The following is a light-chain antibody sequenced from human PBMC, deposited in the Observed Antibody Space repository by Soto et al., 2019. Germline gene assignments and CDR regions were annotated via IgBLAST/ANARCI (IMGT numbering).Light chain of an antibody. CDR1: QSVSSN. CDR3: QQYNNWPRT. V-gene: IGKV3-15*01. CDR2: AAS. J-gene: IGKJ1*01. Sequence: EIVMTQSPATLSVSPGERATLSCRASQSVSSNLAWYQQKPGQAPRLLIYAASTRATGIPARFSGSGSGTXXXXXXXXLQSEDFAVYYCQQYNNWPRTFGQGTKVEIK.